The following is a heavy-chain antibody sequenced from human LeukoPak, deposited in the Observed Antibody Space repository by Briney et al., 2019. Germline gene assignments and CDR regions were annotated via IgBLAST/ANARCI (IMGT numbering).Heavy chain of an antibody. CDR1: GGSFSGYY. CDR2: INHSAEI. V-gene: IGHV4-34*01. D-gene: IGHD1-26*01. Sequence: SETLSLTCGVYGGSFSGYYWSWIRQAPGKGLEWIGEINHSAEIYYNPSLKSRVTMSIDMSNNQFSLKLSSVTAADTGIYYCARGPGSGSKYAWFDPWGQGTLVTVSS. J-gene: IGHJ5*02. CDR3: ARGPGSGSKYAWFDP.